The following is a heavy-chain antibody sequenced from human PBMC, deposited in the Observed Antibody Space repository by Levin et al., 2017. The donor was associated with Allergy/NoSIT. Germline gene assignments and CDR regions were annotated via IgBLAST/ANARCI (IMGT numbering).Heavy chain of an antibody. CDR3: ARERREYSGYDPEAHFDY. V-gene: IGHV3-66*01. CDR2: IYSGGST. D-gene: IGHD5-12*01. J-gene: IGHJ4*02. CDR1: GFTINSHY. Sequence: GGSLRLSCAASGFTINSHYMSWVRQAPGKGLEWVSIIYSGGSTYYADSVKGRFTISRDNSKNTLYLQMNSLRAEDTSVYYCARERREYSGYDPEAHFDYWGQGTLVTVSS.